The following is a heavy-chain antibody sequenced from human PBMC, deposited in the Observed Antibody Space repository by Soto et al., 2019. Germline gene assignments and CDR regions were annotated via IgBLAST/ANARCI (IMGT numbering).Heavy chain of an antibody. J-gene: IGHJ6*02. CDR2: ISGSGVST. D-gene: IGHD3-10*01. CDR1: GFTFSSYA. Sequence: EVQLLESGGGLVQPGGSLRLSCAASGFTFSSYALGWVRQAPGRGLECVSAISGSGVSTFYADSLKGRFTISRDTSKNTLYLQMNTLTAEDTAVYYCAKDHRIWGRLVEYMDVWGQGTTVTVSS. V-gene: IGHV3-23*01. CDR3: AKDHRIWGRLVEYMDV.